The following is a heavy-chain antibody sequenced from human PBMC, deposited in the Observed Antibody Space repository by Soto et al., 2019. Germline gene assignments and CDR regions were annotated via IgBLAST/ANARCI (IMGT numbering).Heavy chain of an antibody. D-gene: IGHD3-10*01. CDR3: ARDPYYGSGSYYEYYYYYYGMDV. V-gene: IGHV1-2*04. CDR1: GYTFTDYY. Sequence: ASVKVSCKASGYTFTDYYMHWVRQAPGQGLEWMGWINPNSCGTNYAQKFQGWVTMTRDTSISTAYMELSRLRSDDTAVYYCARDPYYGSGSYYEYYYYYYGMDVWGQGTTVTVSS. J-gene: IGHJ6*02. CDR2: INPNSCGT.